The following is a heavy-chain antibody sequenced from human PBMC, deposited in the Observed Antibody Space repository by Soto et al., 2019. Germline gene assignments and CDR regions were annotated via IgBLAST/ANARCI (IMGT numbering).Heavy chain of an antibody. J-gene: IGHJ5*01. V-gene: IGHV3-23*01. D-gene: IGHD3-16*01. CDR3: VKGGWLDC. Sequence: EVQLLESGGGLVQPGGSLRLSCAASGFRFSTFEMSWVRQAPGRGLEWVSFISDDSSRTYYADAVKGRFTITRDNSKYTLYLQMNSLTAEDTAVYACVKGGWLDCWGQGTLVTVSS. CDR2: ISDDSSRT. CDR1: GFRFSTFE.